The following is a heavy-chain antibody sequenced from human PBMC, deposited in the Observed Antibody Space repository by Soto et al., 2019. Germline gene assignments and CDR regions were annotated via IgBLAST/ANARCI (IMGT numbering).Heavy chain of an antibody. Sequence: VASVKVSCKASGYSFTDYNIHWVRQAPGQGLEWLGRINPKSGGTSTAQKFQGRVSMTTDTSISTAYMELSRLKSDDTAVYYCARAPRGWKHWYFDLWGRGALVTVSS. D-gene: IGHD6-19*01. CDR1: GYSFTDYN. CDR3: ARAPRGWKHWYFDL. J-gene: IGHJ2*01. CDR2: INPKSGGT. V-gene: IGHV1-2*06.